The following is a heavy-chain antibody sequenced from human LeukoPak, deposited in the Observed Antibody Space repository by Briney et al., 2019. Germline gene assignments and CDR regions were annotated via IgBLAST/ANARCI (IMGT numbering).Heavy chain of an antibody. Sequence: PGGSLRLSCAASGFTFSSYSMNWVRQAPGKGLEWVAFIRYDGSNKYYADSVKGRFTISRDNSKNTLYLQMNSLRAEDTAVYYCARAGDVVVVAATDYWGQGTLVTVSS. CDR2: IRYDGSNK. CDR3: ARAGDVVVVAATDY. D-gene: IGHD2-15*01. V-gene: IGHV3-30*02. CDR1: GFTFSSYS. J-gene: IGHJ4*02.